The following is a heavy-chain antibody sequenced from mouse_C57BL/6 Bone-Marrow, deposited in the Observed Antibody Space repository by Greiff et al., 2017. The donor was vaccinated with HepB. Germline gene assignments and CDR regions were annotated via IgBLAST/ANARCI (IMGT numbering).Heavy chain of an antibody. J-gene: IGHJ3*01. D-gene: IGHD1-1*02. CDR1: GFNIKDDY. Sequence: VQLQQSGAELVRPGASVKLSCTASGFNIKDDYMHWVKQRPEQGLAWIGWIDPENGDTESASKFQGKATITADTSSNTAYLQLSSLTSEDTAVYNCTPPMASWFAYWGQGTLVTVSA. V-gene: IGHV14-4*01. CDR3: TPPMASWFAY. CDR2: IDPENGDT.